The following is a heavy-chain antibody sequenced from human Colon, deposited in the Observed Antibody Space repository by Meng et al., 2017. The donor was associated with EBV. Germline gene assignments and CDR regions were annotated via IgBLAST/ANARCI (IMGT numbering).Heavy chain of an antibody. D-gene: IGHD3-10*01. V-gene: IGHV4-4*02. Sequence: AFGQVLWQPAATLSLTGAVPGDSITNHNWWAWVRQPPGKGLEWIGEIPHRGSSAYNPSLKGRVSMSIDKSKNQFSLKLTSVTAADMAVYHCLRGSGGSVWGQGTLVTVSS. CDR1: GDSITNHNW. CDR2: IPHRGSS. J-gene: IGHJ1*01. CDR3: LRGSGGSV.